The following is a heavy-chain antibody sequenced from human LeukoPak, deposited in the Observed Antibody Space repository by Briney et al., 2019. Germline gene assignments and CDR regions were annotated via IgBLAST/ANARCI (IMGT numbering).Heavy chain of an antibody. CDR3: ARLEYSSSSAGFDY. Sequence: SETLSLTCTVSGGSISSHYWSWIRQPPGKGLEWIGYICYSGSTNYNPSLKSRVTISVDTSKNQFSLKLSSVTAADTAVYYCARLEYSSSSAGFDYWGQGTLVTVSS. J-gene: IGHJ4*02. CDR1: GGSISSHY. D-gene: IGHD6-6*01. V-gene: IGHV4-59*11. CDR2: ICYSGST.